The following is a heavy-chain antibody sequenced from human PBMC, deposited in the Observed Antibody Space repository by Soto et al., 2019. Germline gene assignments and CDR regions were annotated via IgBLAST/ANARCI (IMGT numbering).Heavy chain of an antibody. J-gene: IGHJ4*02. CDR2: ISYDGSNK. D-gene: IGHD3-10*01. V-gene: IGHV3-30-3*01. Sequence: GGSLRLSCAASGFTFSSYAMHWVRQAPGKGLEWVAVISYDGSNKYYADSVKGRFTISRDNSKNTLYLQMNSLRAEDTAVYYCARGDGLLWFGDPLDYWGQGTLVTVSS. CDR3: ARGDGLLWFGDPLDY. CDR1: GFTFSSYA.